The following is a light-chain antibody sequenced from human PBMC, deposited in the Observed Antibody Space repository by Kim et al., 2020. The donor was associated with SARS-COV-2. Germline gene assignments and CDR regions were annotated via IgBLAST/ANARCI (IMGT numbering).Light chain of an antibody. Sequence: QSAPTQPHSVSGSPGQSVTISCSGINSDIYGYYYVSWYQQHPGRAPKVMIYDVNKRSSGVPDRFSGSRSGNTASLTISELQAEDEADYYCCSFESPYIFRVFGGGTQLTVL. V-gene: IGLV2-11*01. J-gene: IGLJ3*02. CDR2: DVN. CDR3: CSFESPYIFRV. CDR1: NSDIYGYYY.